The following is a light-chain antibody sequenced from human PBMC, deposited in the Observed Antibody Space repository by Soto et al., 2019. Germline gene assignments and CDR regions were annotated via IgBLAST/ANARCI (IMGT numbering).Light chain of an antibody. CDR3: QYYCHLWS. J-gene: IGKJ1*01. Sequence: DFVMTQSPESLAVSLGERATISCKSSQSVLDSSSGKSYLAWYQQKLGQPPRLLFYWASTRESGVPGRFSAGWSGAYFTPTSSRLDADVVPIYYCQYYCHLWSFGQGTKVESK. V-gene: IGKV4-1*01. CDR2: WAS. CDR1: QSVLDSSSGKSY.